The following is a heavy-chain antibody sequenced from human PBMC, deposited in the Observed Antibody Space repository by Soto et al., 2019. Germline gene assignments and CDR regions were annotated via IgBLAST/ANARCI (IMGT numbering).Heavy chain of an antibody. Sequence: SETLSLTCAVYGGSFSGYYWSWIRQPPGKGLEWIGEINLSGSTNYNPSLKSRVTISVDTSKNQFSLKLSSVTPEDTAVYYCARGRTTRAKDTAMASVGHYYYYYGMDVWGQGTTVTVSS. V-gene: IGHV4-34*01. D-gene: IGHD5-18*01. J-gene: IGHJ6*02. CDR3: ARGRTTRAKDTAMASVGHYYYYYGMDV. CDR2: INLSGST. CDR1: GGSFSGYY.